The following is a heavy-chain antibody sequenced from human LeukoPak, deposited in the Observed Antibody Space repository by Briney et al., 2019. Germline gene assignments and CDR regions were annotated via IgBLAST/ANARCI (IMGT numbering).Heavy chain of an antibody. CDR1: GYTFTSYY. CDR3: ASMLAYCGDDCYFFDY. V-gene: IGHV1-46*01. D-gene: IGHD2-21*02. Sequence: ASVKVSCKASGYTFTSYYMHWVRQAPGQGLEWMGIINPSGGSTSYAQKFQGRVTMTRDMSTSTVYMELSSLRSEDTAVYYCASMLAYCGDDCYFFDYWGQGTLVTVSS. CDR2: INPSGGST. J-gene: IGHJ4*02.